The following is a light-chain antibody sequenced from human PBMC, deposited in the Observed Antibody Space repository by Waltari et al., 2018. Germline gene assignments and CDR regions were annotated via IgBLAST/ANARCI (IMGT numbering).Light chain of an antibody. CDR2: EDD. Sequence: NFILTQPHSVSESPGKTVTISCTRSSGSITRNYVQWYQQRPGSAPTNVIYEDDQRTSGVPVRFSGSVDRSSNSVSLTISGLETEDEADYYCQSYGDNYQLVFGGGTKLTVL. CDR1: SGSITRNY. V-gene: IGLV6-57*03. CDR3: QSYGDNYQLV. J-gene: IGLJ2*01.